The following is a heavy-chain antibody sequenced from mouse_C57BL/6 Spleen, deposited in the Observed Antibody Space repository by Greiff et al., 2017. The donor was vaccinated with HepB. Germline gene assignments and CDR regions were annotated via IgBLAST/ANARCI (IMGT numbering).Heavy chain of an antibody. CDR1: GYTFTDYY. Sequence: EVQGVESGPVLVKPGASVKMSCKASGYTFTDYYMNWVKQSHGKSLEWIGVINPYNGGTSYNQKFKGKATLTGDKSSSTAYMELNSLTSEDSAVYYCARGLPSRAMDYWGQGTSVTVSS. J-gene: IGHJ4*01. V-gene: IGHV1-19*01. D-gene: IGHD5-5*01. CDR3: ARGLPSRAMDY. CDR2: INPYNGGT.